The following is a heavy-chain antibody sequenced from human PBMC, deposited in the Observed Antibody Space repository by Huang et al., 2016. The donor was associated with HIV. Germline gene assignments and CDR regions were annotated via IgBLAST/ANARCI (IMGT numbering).Heavy chain of an antibody. V-gene: IGHV3-21*02. CDR2: IGSGSSYI. D-gene: IGHD6-19*01. J-gene: IGHJ5*02. CDR1: GFAFSSYG. CDR3: AYQQWLVGGLNH. Sequence: EVELVESGGGLVKPGGSLRLSCAASGFAFSSYGMNWVGQAPGKGVEWVAFIGSGSSYINYADSVKGRVTISRDNAKSAIYLQLDSLRAEDTAVYYCAYQQWLVGGLNHWGQGTLVVVSS.